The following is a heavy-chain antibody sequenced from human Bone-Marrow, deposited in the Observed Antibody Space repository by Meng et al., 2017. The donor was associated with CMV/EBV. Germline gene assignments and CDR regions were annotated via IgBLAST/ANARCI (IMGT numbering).Heavy chain of an antibody. CDR2: IYYSGST. V-gene: IGHV4-39*07. J-gene: IGHJ5*02. CDR3: ARGIAARPGWFDP. Sequence: QLQLQESGPGLVKASETLSLTCTVSGGSISSSSYYWGWIRQPPGKGLEWIGSIYYSGSTYYNPSLKSRVTISVDTSKNQFSLKLSSVTAADTAVYYCARGIAARPGWFDPWGQGTLVTVSS. CDR1: GGSISSSSYY. D-gene: IGHD6-6*01.